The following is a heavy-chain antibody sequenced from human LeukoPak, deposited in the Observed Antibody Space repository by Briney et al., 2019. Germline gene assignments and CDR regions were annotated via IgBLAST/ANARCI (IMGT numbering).Heavy chain of an antibody. CDR3: ARGLTYYYGSGSYYRYYYHMDV. J-gene: IGHJ6*03. CDR1: GGSFSGYY. Sequence: SETLSLTCAVYGGSFSGYYWSWIRQPPGKGLEWIGEINHSGSTNYNPSLKSRVTISVDTSKNQFSLKLSSVTAADTAVYYCARGLTYYYGSGSYYRYYYHMDVWGKGTTVTVSS. D-gene: IGHD3-10*01. CDR2: INHSGST. V-gene: IGHV4-34*01.